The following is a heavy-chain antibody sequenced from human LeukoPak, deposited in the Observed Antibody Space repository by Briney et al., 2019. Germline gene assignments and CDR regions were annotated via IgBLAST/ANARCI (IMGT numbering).Heavy chain of an antibody. CDR3: ARVLWELLGKGGSYYFDY. CDR2: IYNGGST. CDR1: GFTVSSNY. J-gene: IGHJ4*02. V-gene: IGHV3-53*01. Sequence: GGSLRLSCAASGFTVSSNYMSWVRQAPGKGLEWVSVIYNGGSTYYADSVKGRFTISRDNSKNTLYLQMNSLRAEDTAVYYCARVLWELLGKGGSYYFDYWGQGTLVTVSS. D-gene: IGHD1-26*01.